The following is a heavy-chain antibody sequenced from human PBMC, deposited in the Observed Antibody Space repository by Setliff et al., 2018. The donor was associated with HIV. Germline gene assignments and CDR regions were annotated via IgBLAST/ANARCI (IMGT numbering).Heavy chain of an antibody. CDR1: GFTFSSY. V-gene: IGHV3-53*01. D-gene: IGHD6-6*01. Sequence: PGGSLRLSCAASGFTFSSYMTWVRQAPGKGLEWVSIIYSGGSTYYAASVKGRFTVSRDNSKNTLYLQMNSLTAEDTAVYYCARDPPSKYYYYMDVWGKGTTVTVSS. CDR3: ARDPPSKYYYYMDV. J-gene: IGHJ6*03. CDR2: IYSGGST.